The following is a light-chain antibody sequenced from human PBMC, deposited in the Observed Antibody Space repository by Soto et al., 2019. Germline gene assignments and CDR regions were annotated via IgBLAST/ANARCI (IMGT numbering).Light chain of an antibody. Sequence: QSALTQPASVSGSPGQSITISCTGTSSDVGGYNYVSWYQQHPGKAPKLMIYEVSNRPSGVSNRFSGSKSGNTASLTISGRQAEDEADDYCAAWDDSRSGGVFGGGTKLTVL. V-gene: IGLV2-14*01. J-gene: IGLJ3*02. CDR2: EVS. CDR3: AAWDDSRSGGV. CDR1: SSDVGGYNY.